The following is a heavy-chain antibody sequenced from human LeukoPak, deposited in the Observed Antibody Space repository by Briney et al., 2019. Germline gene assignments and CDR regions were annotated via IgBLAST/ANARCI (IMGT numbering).Heavy chain of an antibody. Sequence: SETLSLTCTVSGGSISSYYWSWIRQPPGKGLEWIGYIYYSGSTNYNPSLKSRVTISVDTSKNQFSLKLSSVTAADTAVYYCARNGRYFDWLPFNWFDPWGQGTLVTVSS. CDR2: IYYSGST. V-gene: IGHV4-59*12. D-gene: IGHD3-9*01. J-gene: IGHJ5*02. CDR3: ARNGRYFDWLPFNWFDP. CDR1: GGSISSYY.